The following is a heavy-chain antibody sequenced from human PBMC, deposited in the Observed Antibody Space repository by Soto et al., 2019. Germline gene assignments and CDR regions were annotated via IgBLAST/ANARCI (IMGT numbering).Heavy chain of an antibody. J-gene: IGHJ6*02. V-gene: IGHV6-1*01. CDR2: TYYRSKWYN. CDR3: AREVVVVVPAAMREDYYYGMDV. D-gene: IGHD2-2*01. Sequence: PSQTLSLTCAISGHSVSSNSAAWNWIRQSPSRGLEWLGRTYYRSKWYNDYAVSVKSRITINPDTSKNQFSLQLNSVTPEDTAVYYCAREVVVVVPAAMREDYYYGMDVWGQGTTVTVSS. CDR1: GHSVSSNSAA.